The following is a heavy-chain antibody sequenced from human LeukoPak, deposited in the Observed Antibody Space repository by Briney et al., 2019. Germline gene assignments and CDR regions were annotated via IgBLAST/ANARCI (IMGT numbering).Heavy chain of an antibody. CDR2: IYSGGST. CDR3: ARVVYSGGYSQGFDI. CDR1: GFTFSSYS. D-gene: IGHD3-22*01. V-gene: IGHV3-66*01. Sequence: GGSLRLSCAASGFTFSSYSMNWVRQAPGKGLEWVSVIYSGGSTYYADSVKGRFTISRDNSKNTLYLLMNSLRAEDTAVYYCARVVYSGGYSQGFDIWGQGTMVTVSS. J-gene: IGHJ3*02.